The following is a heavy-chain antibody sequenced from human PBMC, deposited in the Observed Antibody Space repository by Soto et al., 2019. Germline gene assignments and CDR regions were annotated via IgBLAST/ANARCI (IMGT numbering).Heavy chain of an antibody. CDR2: IFSSGST. CDR1: GGSISNYY. CDR3: AREGSYSAYNFAHGIQLWSFDF. V-gene: IGHV4-4*07. J-gene: IGHJ4*02. D-gene: IGHD5-12*01. Sequence: KASETLSLTCTVSGGSISNYYWSWIRLPPGGGLEWIGRIFSSGSTSFNPSLESRVAMSVDTSKNHFSLNLSSVTAADMAVYYCAREGSYSAYNFAHGIQLWSFDFWGQGALVTVSS.